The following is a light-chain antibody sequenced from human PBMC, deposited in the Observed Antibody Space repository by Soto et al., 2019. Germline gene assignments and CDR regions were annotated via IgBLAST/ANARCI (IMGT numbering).Light chain of an antibody. V-gene: IGKV3-11*01. J-gene: IGKJ5*01. Sequence: EILLTQSPDTLSLSPGEGASLTCRASQVVHTFLAWYQQKPGQAPRLLIYGASTRAAGVPARCSGSGSGTDVTLTTSSLEPEDFAVYYCHQRSNWSPDTFGQGTRLEIK. CDR1: QVVHTF. CDR3: HQRSNWSPDT. CDR2: GAS.